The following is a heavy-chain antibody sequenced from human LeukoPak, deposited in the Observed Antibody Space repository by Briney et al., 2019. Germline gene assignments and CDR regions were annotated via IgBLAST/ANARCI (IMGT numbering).Heavy chain of an antibody. J-gene: IGHJ5*02. D-gene: IGHD5-18*01. Sequence: SETLSLTCTVSGYSISSGYYWGWIRQPPGKGLEWIGSIYHSGSTYYNPSLKSRVTISVDTSKNQFSLKLSSVTAADTAVYYCARDVDTAMVLEFDPWGQGTLVTVSS. V-gene: IGHV4-38-2*02. CDR1: GYSISSGYY. CDR2: IYHSGST. CDR3: ARDVDTAMVLEFDP.